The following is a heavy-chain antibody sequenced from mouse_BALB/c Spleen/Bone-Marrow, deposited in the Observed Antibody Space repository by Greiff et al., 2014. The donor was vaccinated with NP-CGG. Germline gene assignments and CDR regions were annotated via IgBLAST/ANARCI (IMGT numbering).Heavy chain of an antibody. Sequence: VQLQQSGAELMKPGASVKISCKATGYTFSSYWIEWVKQRHGHGLEWIGEILPGIGSTNYNEKFKGKATFTADTSSNTAYMQLSSLTSEDSAVYYCARDTAVGYWGQGTTLTVSS. CDR3: ARDTAVGY. CDR1: GYTFSSYW. CDR2: ILPGIGST. V-gene: IGHV1-9*01. J-gene: IGHJ2*01.